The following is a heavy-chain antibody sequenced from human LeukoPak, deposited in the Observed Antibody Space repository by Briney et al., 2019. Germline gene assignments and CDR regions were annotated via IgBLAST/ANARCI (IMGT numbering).Heavy chain of an antibody. CDR1: GYTFTSYY. D-gene: IGHD2-2*02. V-gene: IGHV1-46*01. Sequence: GASVKVSCKASGYTFTSYYMHWVRQAPGQGLEWMGIINPSGGSTSYAQKFQGRVTITRDTSTSTVYMELSSLRSEDTAVYYCARDTPGGPAAISYYFDYGGQGTLVTLSS. J-gene: IGHJ4*02. CDR3: ARDTPGGPAAISYYFDY. CDR2: INPSGGST.